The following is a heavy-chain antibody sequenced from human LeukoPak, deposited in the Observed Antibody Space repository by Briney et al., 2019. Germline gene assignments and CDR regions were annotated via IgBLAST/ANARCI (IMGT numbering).Heavy chain of an antibody. D-gene: IGHD4-17*01. CDR1: GGTFSSYA. CDR2: IIPILGIA. J-gene: IGHJ6*02. CDR3: ARDSTVTIEYYYGMDV. V-gene: IGHV1-69*04. Sequence: SVKVSCKASGGTFSSYAISWVRQAPGQGLEWMGRIIPILGIANYAQKFQGRVTITADKSTSTAYMELSSLRSEDTAVYYCARDSTVTIEYYYGMDVWGQGTSVTVSS.